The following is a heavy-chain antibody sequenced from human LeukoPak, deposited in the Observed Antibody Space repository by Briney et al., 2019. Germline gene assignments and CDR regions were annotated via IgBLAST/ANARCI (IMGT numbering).Heavy chain of an antibody. CDR1: GFTFSSYA. J-gene: IGHJ4*02. CDR2: ISGSGGST. CDR3: AKRLFRLGELSPVDY. Sequence: QTGGSLRLSCAASGFTFSSYAMSWVRQAPGKGLEWVSAISGSGGSTYYADSVKGRFTIPRDNSKNTLYLQMNSLRAEDTAVCYCAKRLFRLGELSPVDYWGQGTLVTVSS. D-gene: IGHD3-16*02. V-gene: IGHV3-23*01.